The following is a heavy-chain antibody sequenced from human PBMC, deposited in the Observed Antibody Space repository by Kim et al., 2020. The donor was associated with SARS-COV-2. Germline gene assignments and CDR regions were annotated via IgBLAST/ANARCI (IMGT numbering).Heavy chain of an antibody. CDR2: ISGSGGRT. CDR3: AKDPRHPAVAVSFDY. D-gene: IGHD6-19*01. V-gene: IGHV3-23*01. J-gene: IGHJ4*02. CDR1: GFTFSSYA. Sequence: GGSLRLSCAASGFTFSSYAMSWVRQAPGKGLEWVAVISGSGGRTYYADSVKGRFTISRDNSKNTLYLQMNSLRAEDTAVYYCAKDPRHPAVAVSFDYWGQGSLVTVSP.